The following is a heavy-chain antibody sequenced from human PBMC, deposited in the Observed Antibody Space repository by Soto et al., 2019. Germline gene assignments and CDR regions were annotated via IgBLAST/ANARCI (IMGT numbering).Heavy chain of an antibody. CDR3: ARLCSGGTDRKRRWFDP. CDR1: GGSFSGYY. Sequence: SETLSLTCAVYGGSFSGYYWSWIRQPPGKGLEWIGEINHSGSTNYNPSLKSRVTISVDTSKNQFSLKLSSVTAADTAVYYCARLCSGGTDRKRRWFDPWGQGTQVTVSS. V-gene: IGHV4-34*01. D-gene: IGHD2-15*01. J-gene: IGHJ5*02. CDR2: INHSGST.